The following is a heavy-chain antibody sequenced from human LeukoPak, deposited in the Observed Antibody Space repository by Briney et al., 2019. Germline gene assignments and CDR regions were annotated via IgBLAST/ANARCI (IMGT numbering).Heavy chain of an antibody. CDR3: AKDRMAITQISEFDY. CDR1: GFTFSSYA. J-gene: IGHJ4*02. Sequence: PGGSLLLSCAASGFTFSSYAMSWVRQAPGKGLEWVSAISGSGGSTYYADSVKGRFTISRDNSKNTLYLQMNSLRAEDTAVYYCAKDRMAITQISEFDYWGQGTLVTVSS. CDR2: ISGSGGST. D-gene: IGHD1-20*01. V-gene: IGHV3-23*01.